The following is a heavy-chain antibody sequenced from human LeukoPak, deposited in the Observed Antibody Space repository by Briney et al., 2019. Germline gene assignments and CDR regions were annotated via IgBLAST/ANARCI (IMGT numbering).Heavy chain of an antibody. CDR2: VYRSGST. Sequence: SETLSLTCVVSGYSISSGYHWGWIRQPPGEGLEWIGSVYRSGSTYYNPSLKSRVTISVDTSKNQISLKVRSVTAADTSVYYCARENWVFDYWGQGILVTVSS. J-gene: IGHJ4*02. CDR1: GYSISSGYH. CDR3: ARENWVFDY. V-gene: IGHV4-38-2*02. D-gene: IGHD7-27*01.